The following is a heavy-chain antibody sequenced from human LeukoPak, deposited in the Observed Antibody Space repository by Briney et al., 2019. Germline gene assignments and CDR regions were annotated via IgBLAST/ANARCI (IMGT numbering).Heavy chain of an antibody. D-gene: IGHD5-24*01. Sequence: GESLKISCKGSGYSFTSYWISWGRQMPGKGLGWMGRIDPSDSYTNYSPSFQGHVTISADKSISTPYLQWSSLKASDTAMYYCARQSAVDPHYWGQGTLVTVSS. V-gene: IGHV5-10-1*01. J-gene: IGHJ4*02. CDR1: GYSFTSYW. CDR3: ARQSAVDPHY. CDR2: IDPSDSYT.